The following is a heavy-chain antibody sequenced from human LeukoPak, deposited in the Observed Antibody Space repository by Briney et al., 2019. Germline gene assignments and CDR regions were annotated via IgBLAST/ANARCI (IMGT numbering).Heavy chain of an antibody. J-gene: IGHJ3*02. D-gene: IGHD4-17*01. CDR2: ISSSSSYI. V-gene: IGHV3-21*01. CDR3: ARDRDSYGAFDI. Sequence: PGGSLRLSCAASGFTFSSYSMNWVRQAPGKGLEWVSSISSSSSYIYYADSVKGRFTISRDNAKNSLYLQMNSLRAEDTAVYYCARDRDSYGAFDIWGQGTMVTVSS. CDR1: GFTFSSYS.